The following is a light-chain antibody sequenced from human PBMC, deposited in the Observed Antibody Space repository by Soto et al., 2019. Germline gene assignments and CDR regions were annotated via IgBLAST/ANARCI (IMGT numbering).Light chain of an antibody. J-gene: IGKJ3*01. V-gene: IGKV3-20*01. CDR3: QQYDSSPRS. Sequence: EILLTQSPGTLSLSPGERATLSCRASQRVSRSFLAWYQQKPGHAPRLLIYGASSRATGIPDRFSGSGSGTEFTLTIRRLEPEDFSVYYCQQYDSSPRSVGPGTKVDIK. CDR2: GAS. CDR1: QRVSRSF.